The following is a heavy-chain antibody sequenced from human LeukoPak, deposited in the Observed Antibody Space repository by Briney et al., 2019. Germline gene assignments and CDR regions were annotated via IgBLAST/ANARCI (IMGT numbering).Heavy chain of an antibody. V-gene: IGHV1-24*01. CDR1: GYTLTELS. CDR3: ATFRLSDFWSGYGFDY. CDR2: FDPEEGDT. Sequence: ASVKVSCKVSGYTLTELSMHWVRQAPGKGLEWMGGFDPEEGDTIYAQKFQGRVTMTEDTSTDTAYMDLSSLRSEDTAVYYCATFRLSDFWSGYGFDYWGQGTLVTVSS. D-gene: IGHD3-3*01. J-gene: IGHJ4*02.